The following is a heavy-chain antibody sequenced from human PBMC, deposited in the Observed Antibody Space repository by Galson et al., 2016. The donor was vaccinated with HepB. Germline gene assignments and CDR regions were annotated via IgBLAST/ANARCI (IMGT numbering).Heavy chain of an antibody. V-gene: IGHV3-23*01. CDR1: GFVFSAFD. CDR3: AKRGSSGFVNYCGMDV. CDR2: VVGSGSKT. J-gene: IGHJ6*02. D-gene: IGHD3-10*01. Sequence: SLRLSCAASGFVFSAFDMNWVRQAPGRGLEWVSTVVGSGSKTFYADPVKGRFTVSRANSRNHLHLQMIGLRAEDTAVYYCAKRGSSGFVNYCGMDVWGQGTTVTVSS.